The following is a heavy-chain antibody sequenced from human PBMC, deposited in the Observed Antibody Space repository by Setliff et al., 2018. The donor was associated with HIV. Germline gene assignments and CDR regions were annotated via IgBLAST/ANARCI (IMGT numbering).Heavy chain of an antibody. V-gene: IGHV4-59*12. Sequence: SETLSLTCTVSGGSISSYYWSWIRQPPGKGLEWIGYIYYSGSTNYNPSLKSRVTISVDTSKNQFSLKLSSVTAADTAVYYCARDSGYYGNSHAFDIWGQGTMVTVSS. J-gene: IGHJ3*02. D-gene: IGHD3-10*01. CDR3: ARDSGYYGNSHAFDI. CDR2: IYYSGST. CDR1: GGSISSYY.